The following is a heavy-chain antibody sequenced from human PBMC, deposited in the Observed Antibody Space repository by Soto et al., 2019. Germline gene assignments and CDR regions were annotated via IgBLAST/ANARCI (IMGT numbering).Heavy chain of an antibody. CDR2: IIPVLGVT. Sequence: QVQLVQSGAEVRKPGSSVEVSCMASGSTFSSYTVNWLRQAPGQGLEWIGRIIPVLGVTYYARRFQGRVTITADRSRKTAYMELTSLTSEDTAVYYCARRRYCGFDCYNKFYYGMDVWGQGTTVTVSS. CDR3: ARRRYCGFDCYNKFYYGMDV. D-gene: IGHD2-21*02. J-gene: IGHJ6*02. CDR1: GSTFSSYT. V-gene: IGHV1-69*02.